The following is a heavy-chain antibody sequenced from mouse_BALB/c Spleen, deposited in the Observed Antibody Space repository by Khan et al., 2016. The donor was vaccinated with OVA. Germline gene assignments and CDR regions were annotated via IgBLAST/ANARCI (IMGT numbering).Heavy chain of an antibody. CDR2: IYVGDGDT. Sequence: QVQLQQSGPELVKPGASVKISCKASGYEFSSSWMNWVKQRPGQGLEWIGRIYVGDGDTNYNGKFKGKATLTEDKSSSTAYMQLSSLTSVDSAVYFCGRGGPRTEFASWGQGTLVTVSA. CDR3: GRGGPRTEFAS. CDR1: GYEFSSSW. D-gene: IGHD3-1*01. J-gene: IGHJ3*01. V-gene: IGHV1-82*01.